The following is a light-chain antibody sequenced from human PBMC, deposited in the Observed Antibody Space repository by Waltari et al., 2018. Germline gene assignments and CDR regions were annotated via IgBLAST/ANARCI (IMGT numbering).Light chain of an antibody. CDR2: LGS. V-gene: IGKV2-28*01. Sequence: DIVMTQSHLSLPVTPGEPASISCRSIQSLLHSNGYNYLDCDLQKPGQSPQLLIYLGSNRASGVPDRFSGSGSGTDFTLKISRVEAEDVGVYYCMQALQTPVTFGQGTRLEIK. CDR3: MQALQTPVT. J-gene: IGKJ5*01. CDR1: QSLLHSNGYNY.